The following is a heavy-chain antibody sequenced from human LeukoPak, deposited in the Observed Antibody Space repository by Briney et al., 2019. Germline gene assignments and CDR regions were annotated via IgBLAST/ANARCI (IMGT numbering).Heavy chain of an antibody. CDR2: ISGSGGST. CDR3: AKDNFGIVGATDVLDY. CDR1: GFTFSTYA. V-gene: IGHV3-23*01. D-gene: IGHD1-26*01. Sequence: GGSLRLSCAASGFTFSTYAMSWVRQAPGKGLEWVSAISGSGGSTYYADSVKGRFTISRDNSKNTLYLQMNSLRAEDTAIYYCAKDNFGIVGATDVLDYWGQGTLATVSS. J-gene: IGHJ4*02.